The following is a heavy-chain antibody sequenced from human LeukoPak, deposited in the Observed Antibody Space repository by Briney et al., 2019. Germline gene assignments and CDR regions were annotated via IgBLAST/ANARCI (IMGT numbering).Heavy chain of an antibody. D-gene: IGHD3-9*01. V-gene: IGHV3-66*04. CDR1: GFTVSSSY. CDR3: ARLYDILTGAFDY. Sequence: PGGSLRLSCAASGFTVSSSYMNWVRQAPGKGLEWVSVIYSGGSTYYADSVKGRFTISRDNAKNSLYLQMSSLRAEDTAIYYCARLYDILTGAFDYWGQGTLVTVSS. CDR2: IYSGGST. J-gene: IGHJ4*02.